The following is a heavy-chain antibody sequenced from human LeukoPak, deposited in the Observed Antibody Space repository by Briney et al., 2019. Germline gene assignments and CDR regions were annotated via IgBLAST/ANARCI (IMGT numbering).Heavy chain of an antibody. D-gene: IGHD2-2*03. Sequence: SATLSLTCAVYGGSFSGYYWSWIRQPPGKGLEWIGEINHSGSTNYNPSLKSRVTISVDTSKNQFSLKLSSVTAADTAVYYCARGYYLDIVVVPAANYFDYWGQGTLVTVSS. CDR1: GGSFSGYY. CDR3: ARGYYLDIVVVPAANYFDY. V-gene: IGHV4-34*01. J-gene: IGHJ4*02. CDR2: INHSGST.